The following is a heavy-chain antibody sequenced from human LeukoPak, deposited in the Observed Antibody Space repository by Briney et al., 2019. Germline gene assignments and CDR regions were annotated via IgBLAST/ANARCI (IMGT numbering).Heavy chain of an antibody. CDR2: ISSSSSTI. D-gene: IGHD6-19*01. Sequence: GGSLRLPCAASGFTFSSYSMNWVRQAPGKGLEWVSYISSSSSTIYYADSVKGRFTISRDNAKNSLYLQMNSLRAEDTAVYYCARDVAGGFDYWGQGTLVTVSS. CDR3: ARDVAGGFDY. V-gene: IGHV3-48*01. J-gene: IGHJ4*02. CDR1: GFTFSSYS.